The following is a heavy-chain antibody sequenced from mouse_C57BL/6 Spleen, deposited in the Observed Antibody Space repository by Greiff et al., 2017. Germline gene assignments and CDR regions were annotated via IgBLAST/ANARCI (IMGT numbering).Heavy chain of an antibody. V-gene: IGHV5-17*01. CDR1: GFTFSDYG. CDR3: ARPNWVYAMDY. D-gene: IGHD4-1*01. Sequence: DVKLVESGGGLVKPGGSLKLSCAASGFTFSDYGMHWVRQAPEKGLEWVAYISSGSSTIYYADTVKGRFTISRDNAKNTLFLQMTSLRSEDTAMYYCARPNWVYAMDYWGQGTSVTVSS. J-gene: IGHJ4*01. CDR2: ISSGSSTI.